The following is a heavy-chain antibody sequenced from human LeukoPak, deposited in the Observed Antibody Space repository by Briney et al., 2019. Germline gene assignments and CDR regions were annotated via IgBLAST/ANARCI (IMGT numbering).Heavy chain of an antibody. CDR2: INFDGSDT. CDR3: TRSLMD. CDR1: GITLSGYW. D-gene: IGHD3-16*01. V-gene: IGHV3-74*01. Sequence: GSLRLSCAASGITLSGYWMHWVRQAPGKGLVWVSRINFDGSDTSYADFVKGRFTISRDNAKNTLFLQMNSLRAEDTAVYYCTRSLMDWGQGIRVTVSS. J-gene: IGHJ4*02.